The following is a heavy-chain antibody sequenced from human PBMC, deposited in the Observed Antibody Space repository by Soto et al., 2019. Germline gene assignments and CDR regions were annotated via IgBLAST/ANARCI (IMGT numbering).Heavy chain of an antibody. D-gene: IGHD4-17*01. Sequence: EVQLVESGGGLVQPGESLRLSCAVSGFTFANYWMSWVRQAPGKGLEWVANINEDGSETNYVDSVRGRFTISRDNAKNSLFLQVNSLRAEDTAVYYCPRTTAFEYWGQGTQLTVSS. CDR1: GFTFANYW. V-gene: IGHV3-7*01. J-gene: IGHJ4*02. CDR2: INEDGSET. CDR3: PRTTAFEY.